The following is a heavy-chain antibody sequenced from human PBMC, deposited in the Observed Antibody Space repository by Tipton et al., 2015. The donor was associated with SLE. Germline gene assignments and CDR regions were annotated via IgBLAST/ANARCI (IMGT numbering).Heavy chain of an antibody. CDR3: ARDPLRPAGFRGDY. D-gene: IGHD1-14*01. CDR2: INPNTGGT. CDR1: GYTFTGYY. V-gene: IGHV1-2*02. Sequence: QSGAEVKKPGASVKVSCKASGYTFTGYYIHWVRQAPGHGLEWMGWINPNTGGTKYSQKFQGRVTMTRDTSISTVYMEVSSLRSDDTAVYYCARDPLRPAGFRGDYWGQGSLVTVS. J-gene: IGHJ4*02.